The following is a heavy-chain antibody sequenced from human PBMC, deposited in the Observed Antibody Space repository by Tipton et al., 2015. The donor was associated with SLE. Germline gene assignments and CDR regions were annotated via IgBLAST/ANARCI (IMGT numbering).Heavy chain of an antibody. V-gene: IGHV3-48*01. CDR1: GFTFSSYS. CDR3: ARDDLGYCSGGSCYPYYFDY. CDR2: ISSSSSTI. D-gene: IGHD2-15*01. Sequence: SLRLSCAASGFTFSSYSMNWVRQAPGKGLEWVSYISSSSSTIYYADSVKGRFTISRDNAKNSLYLQMNSLRAEDTAVYYCARDDLGYCSGGSCYPYYFDYWGQGTLVTVSS. J-gene: IGHJ4*02.